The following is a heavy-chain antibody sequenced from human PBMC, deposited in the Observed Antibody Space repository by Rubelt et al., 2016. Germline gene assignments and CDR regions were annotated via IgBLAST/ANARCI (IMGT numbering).Heavy chain of an antibody. J-gene: IGHJ4*02. CDR2: RDNSGRT. CDR3: AREVGGSPYYFDY. CDR1: GAPITSGGYS. Sequence: QLQLQESGSGLVKPSQTLSLTCTVSGAPITSGGYSWSWIWQPPGKGLEWIGYRDNSGRTYYNASLRSRVSISVDNSKNTFSLKLSSVNFAETAGYYCAREVGGSPYYFDYWGQGAPVTVSS. V-gene: IGHV4-30-2*01. D-gene: IGHD2-15*01.